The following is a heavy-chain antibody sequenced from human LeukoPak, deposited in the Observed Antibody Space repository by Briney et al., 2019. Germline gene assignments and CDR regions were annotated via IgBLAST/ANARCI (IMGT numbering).Heavy chain of an antibody. CDR3: ARAAVAGSPFDY. CDR1: GYSISSGYD. D-gene: IGHD6-19*01. J-gene: IGHJ4*02. CDR2: IYHSGST. Sequence: SETLSLTCTVSGYSISSGYDWGWIRQPPGKGLEWIGSIYHSGSTYYNPSLKSRVTISVDTSKNQFSLKLSSVTAADTAVYYCARAAVAGSPFDYWGQGTLVTVSS. V-gene: IGHV4-38-2*02.